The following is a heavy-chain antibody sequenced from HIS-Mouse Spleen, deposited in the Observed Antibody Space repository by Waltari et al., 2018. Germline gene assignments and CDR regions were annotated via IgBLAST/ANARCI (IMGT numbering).Heavy chain of an antibody. CDR2: INHSGST. Sequence: QVQLQQWGAGLLKPSEPLSLTCAVYGGSFSCYFWSWIRQPPGKGLEWIGEINHSGSTNYNPSLKSRVTISVDTSKNQFSLKLSSVTAADTCARAGYSSSSFDYWGQGTLVTVSS. D-gene: IGHD6-6*01. V-gene: IGHV4-34*01. CDR1: GGSFSCYF. CDR3: YSSSSFDY. J-gene: IGHJ4*02.